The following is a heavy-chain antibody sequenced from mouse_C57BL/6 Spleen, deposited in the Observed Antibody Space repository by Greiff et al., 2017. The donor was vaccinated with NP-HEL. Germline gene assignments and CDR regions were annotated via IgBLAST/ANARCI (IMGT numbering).Heavy chain of an antibody. CDR2: IYPGSGST. CDR3: ARFPSYYYGSSYWYFDV. Sequence: QVQLQHPGAELVKPGASVKMSCKASGYTFTSYWITWVKQRPGQGLEWIGDIYPGSGSTNYNEKFKSKATLTVDTSSSTAYMQLSSLTSEDSAVYYCARFPSYYYGSSYWYFDVWGTGTTVTVSS. D-gene: IGHD1-1*01. V-gene: IGHV1-55*01. J-gene: IGHJ1*03. CDR1: GYTFTSYW.